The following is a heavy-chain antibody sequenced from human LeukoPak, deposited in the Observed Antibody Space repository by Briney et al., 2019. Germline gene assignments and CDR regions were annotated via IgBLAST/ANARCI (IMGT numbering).Heavy chain of an antibody. D-gene: IGHD3-3*01. Sequence: ASVKVSCKASGGTFSSYAISWVRQAPGQGLEWMGWISAYNGNTNYAQKLQGRVTMTTDTSTSTAYMELRSLRSDDTAVYYCARDRQYYDFWSGPDYWGQGTLVTVSS. J-gene: IGHJ4*02. CDR2: ISAYNGNT. V-gene: IGHV1-18*01. CDR3: ARDRQYYDFWSGPDY. CDR1: GGTFSSYA.